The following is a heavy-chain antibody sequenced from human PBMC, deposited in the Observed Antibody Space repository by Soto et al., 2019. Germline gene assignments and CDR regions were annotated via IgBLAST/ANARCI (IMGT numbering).Heavy chain of an antibody. CDR1: GFNFSSYA. D-gene: IGHD6-13*01. J-gene: IGHJ6*02. Sequence: EVQLLESGGGLVQPGGSLRLSCAASGFNFSSYAMSWVRQAPGKGLEWVSAISGSGGSTYYADSVKGRFTISRDNSKNTLYLQMNSLRAEDTAVYYCAKGVRSSWYAYYYYSMDVWGQGTTVTVSS. CDR2: ISGSGGST. V-gene: IGHV3-23*01. CDR3: AKGVRSSWYAYYYYSMDV.